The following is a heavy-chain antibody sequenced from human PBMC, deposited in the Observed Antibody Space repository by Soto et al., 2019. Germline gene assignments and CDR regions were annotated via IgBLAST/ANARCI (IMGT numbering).Heavy chain of an antibody. CDR2: SSAYNGNT. V-gene: IGHV1-18*01. J-gene: IGHJ5*02. CDR3: ARIRYYDSSGP. D-gene: IGHD3-22*01. CDR1: GYPFTRFC. Sequence: GGSVKVSCQVSGYPFTRFCLRWVRQAPGQGREWMGGSSAYNGNTNYAQKLQGRVTMTTDTSTSTAYMELRSLRSDDTAVYYCARIRYYDSSGPWGQGTLVTVSS.